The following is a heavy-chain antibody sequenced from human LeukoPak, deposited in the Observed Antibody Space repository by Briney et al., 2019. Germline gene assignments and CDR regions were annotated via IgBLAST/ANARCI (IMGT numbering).Heavy chain of an antibody. CDR1: GFIFSSYS. J-gene: IGHJ6*03. D-gene: IGHD1-1*01. V-gene: IGHV3-21*05. CDR2: ISSSSSYI. CDR3: ARDRTAATGYYYYMDV. Sequence: GGSLRLSCAASGFIFSSYSMNWVRQAPGKGLEWVSYISSSSSYIYYADSVKGRFTISRDNAKNSLYLQMNSLRAEDTAVYYCARDRTAATGYYYYMDVWGKGTTVTISS.